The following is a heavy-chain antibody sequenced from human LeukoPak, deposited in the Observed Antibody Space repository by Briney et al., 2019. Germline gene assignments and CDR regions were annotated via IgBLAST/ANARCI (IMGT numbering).Heavy chain of an antibody. V-gene: IGHV3-7*01. J-gene: IGHJ4*02. D-gene: IGHD2-15*01. CDR1: GFTFSSYW. CDR2: IKQDGSEK. CDR3: ARDPFPSYCSGGSCYSAF. Sequence: GGSLRLSCAVSGFTFSSYWMTWVRQAPGKGLEWVANIKQDGSEKYYVDSVKGRFTISRDNAKNSLYLQMNSLRAVDTAVYYCARDPFPSYCSGGSCYSAFWGQGTLVTVSS.